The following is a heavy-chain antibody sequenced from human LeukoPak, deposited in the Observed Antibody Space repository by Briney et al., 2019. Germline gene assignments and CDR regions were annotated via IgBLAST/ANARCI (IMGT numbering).Heavy chain of an antibody. D-gene: IGHD6-19*01. Sequence: PGGSLRLSCAASGFTFSSYSMNWVRQAPGKGLEWVSSISSSSSYIYYADSVKGRFTISRDNAKNSLYLQMNSLRAEDTAVYYCARDPSSGWKDAAPPTLWGQGTLVTVSS. CDR3: ARDPSSGWKDAAPPTL. CDR2: ISSSSSYI. V-gene: IGHV3-21*01. J-gene: IGHJ4*02. CDR1: GFTFSSYS.